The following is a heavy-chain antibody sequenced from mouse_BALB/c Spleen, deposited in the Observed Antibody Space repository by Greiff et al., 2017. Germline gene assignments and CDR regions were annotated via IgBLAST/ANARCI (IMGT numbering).Heavy chain of an antibody. V-gene: IGHV5-17*02. CDR3: AREDGNYWYFDV. J-gene: IGHJ1*01. D-gene: IGHD2-1*01. CDR2: ISSGSSTI. CDR1: GFTFSSFG. Sequence: EVKLVESGGGLVQPGGSRKLSCAASGFTFSSFGMHWVRQAPEKGLEWVAYISSGSSTIYYADTVKGRFTISRDNPKNTLFLQMTSLRSEDTAMYYCAREDGNYWYFDVWGAGTTVTVSS.